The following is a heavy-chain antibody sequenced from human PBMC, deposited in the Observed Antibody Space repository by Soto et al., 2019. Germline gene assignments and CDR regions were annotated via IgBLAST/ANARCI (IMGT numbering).Heavy chain of an antibody. D-gene: IGHD3-3*01. CDR1: GFTFSSYS. Sequence: GGSLRLSCAASGFTFSSYSMNWVRQAPGKGLEWVSSISSSSSYIYYADSVKGRFTISRDNAKNSLYLQMNSLRAEDTAVYYCASFLEWLSNYGMDVWGQGTTVTVPS. CDR3: ASFLEWLSNYGMDV. J-gene: IGHJ6*02. V-gene: IGHV3-21*01. CDR2: ISSSSSYI.